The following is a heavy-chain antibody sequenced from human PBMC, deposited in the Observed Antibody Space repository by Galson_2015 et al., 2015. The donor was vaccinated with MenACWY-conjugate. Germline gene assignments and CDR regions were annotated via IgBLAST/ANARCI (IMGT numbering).Heavy chain of an antibody. V-gene: IGHV3-30*04. Sequence: SLRLSCAASGFTFSSYAMHWVRQAPGKGLEWVAVISYDGSNKYYADSVKGRFTISRDNSKNTLYLQMNSLRAEDTAVYYCARDSPYCSSTSCYESTFCVYWGQGTLVTVSS. CDR2: ISYDGSNK. J-gene: IGHJ4*02. D-gene: IGHD2-2*01. CDR1: GFTFSSYA. CDR3: ARDSPYCSSTSCYESTFCVY.